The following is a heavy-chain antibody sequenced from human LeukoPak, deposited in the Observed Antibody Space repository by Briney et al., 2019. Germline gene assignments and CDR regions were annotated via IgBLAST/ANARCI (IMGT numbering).Heavy chain of an antibody. J-gene: IGHJ5*02. CDR3: ARDHWPNWFDP. CDR2: IWYDGSNK. Sequence: GGSLRLSCAASGFTFSSYGMHWVRQAPGKGLEWVAVIWYDGSNKYYADSVKGRFTISRDNSKNTLYLQMNSLRAEDTAVYYCARDHWPNWFDPWGQGTLVTVSS. CDR1: GFTFSSYG. V-gene: IGHV3-33*08.